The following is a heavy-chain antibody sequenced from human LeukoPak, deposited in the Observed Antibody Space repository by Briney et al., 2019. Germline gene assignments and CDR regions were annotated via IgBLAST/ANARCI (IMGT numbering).Heavy chain of an antibody. CDR3: ARQNYYDSSGYSPTGIDY. CDR2: ISAYNGNT. Sequence: ASVKVSCKASGYTFTSYGISWVRQAHGQGLEWMGWISAYNGNTNYAQKLQGRVTMTTDTSTSTAYMELRSLRSDDTAVYYCARQNYYDSSGYSPTGIDYWGQGTLVTVSS. D-gene: IGHD3-22*01. CDR1: GYTFTSYG. J-gene: IGHJ4*02. V-gene: IGHV1-18*01.